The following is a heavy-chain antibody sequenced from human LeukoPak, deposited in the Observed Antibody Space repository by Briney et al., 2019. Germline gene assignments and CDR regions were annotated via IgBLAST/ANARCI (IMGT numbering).Heavy chain of an antibody. CDR2: IRSSSSYI. CDR1: GFTFSSYS. J-gene: IGHJ1*01. V-gene: IGHV3-21*01. D-gene: IGHD1-26*01. CDR3: ARSSGSPEYFQH. Sequence: GGSLRLSCAASGFTFSSYSMNWVRQAPGKGLEWVSSIRSSSSYIYYADSVKGRFTISRDNAKNSLYLQMNSLRAEDTAVYYCARSSGSPEYFQHWGQGTLVTVSS.